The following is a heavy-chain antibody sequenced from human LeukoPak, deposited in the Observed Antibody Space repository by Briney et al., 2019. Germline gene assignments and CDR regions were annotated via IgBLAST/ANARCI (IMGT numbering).Heavy chain of an antibody. CDR3: ARVSFYGGKPRDV. Sequence: ASVKVSCKASGYTFTGYYMHWVRQAPGQGLEWMGWINPNSGGTNYAQKFQGRVTMTRDTSISTAHMELSRLRSDDTAVYYCARVSFYGGKPRDVWGQGTTVTVSS. CDR2: INPNSGGT. D-gene: IGHD4-23*01. J-gene: IGHJ6*02. V-gene: IGHV1-2*02. CDR1: GYTFTGYY.